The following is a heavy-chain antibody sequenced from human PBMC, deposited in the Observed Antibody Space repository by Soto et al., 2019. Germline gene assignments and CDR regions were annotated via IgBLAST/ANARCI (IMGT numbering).Heavy chain of an antibody. V-gene: IGHV4-30-4*01. CDR3: ARDRSGEGYCSGGSCDWFDP. D-gene: IGHD2-15*01. Sequence: SETLSLTCAVSGGSISSGDYYWSWIRQPPGKGLEWIGYIYYSGSTYYNPSLKSRVTISVDTSKNQFSLKLSSVTAADTAVYYCARDRSGEGYCSGGSCDWFDPWGQGTLVTVSS. CDR1: GGSISSGDYY. CDR2: IYYSGST. J-gene: IGHJ5*02.